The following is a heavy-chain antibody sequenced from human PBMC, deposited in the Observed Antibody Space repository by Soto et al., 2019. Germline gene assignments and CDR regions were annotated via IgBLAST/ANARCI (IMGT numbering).Heavy chain of an antibody. D-gene: IGHD2-2*02. J-gene: IGHJ4*02. V-gene: IGHV3-21*01. CDR1: GFTFSSYS. CDR2: ISSSSSYI. CDR3: ARVYGSLEGYCSTSCYISH. Sequence: PGGSLRLSCAASGFTFSSYSMNWVRQAPGKGLEWVSSISSSSSYIYYADSVKGRFTISRDNAKNSLYLQMNSLRAEDTAVYYCARVYGSLEGYCSTSCYISHWGQGTLVTVSS.